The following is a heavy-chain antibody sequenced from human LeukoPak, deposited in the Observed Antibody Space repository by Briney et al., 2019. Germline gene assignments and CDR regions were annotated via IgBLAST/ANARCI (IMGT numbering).Heavy chain of an antibody. V-gene: IGHV5-51*01. CDR1: GYSFTSYW. Sequence: PEESLKISCKGSGYSFTSYWIGWVRQMPGKGLEWMGIIYPGDSDTRYSPSFQGQVTISTDKSISTAYLQWSSLKASDTAMYYSARLGLGGYDSSGYYLGYWGQGTLVTVPS. CDR3: ARLGLGGYDSSGYYLGY. D-gene: IGHD3-22*01. J-gene: IGHJ4*02. CDR2: IYPGDSDT.